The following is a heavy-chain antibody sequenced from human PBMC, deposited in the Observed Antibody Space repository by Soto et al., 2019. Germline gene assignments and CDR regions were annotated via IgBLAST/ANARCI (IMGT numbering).Heavy chain of an antibody. Sequence: GGSLRLSCAASGFTFSSYGMHWVRQAPGKGLEWLAVISYDGSNKYYADSVKGRFTISRDNSKNTLYLQMNSLRAEDTAMYYCAKSYDYDSRGSIPFDYWGQGTLVTLSS. D-gene: IGHD3-22*01. CDR2: ISYDGSNK. CDR1: GFTFSSYG. J-gene: IGHJ4*02. CDR3: AKSYDYDSRGSIPFDY. V-gene: IGHV3-30*18.